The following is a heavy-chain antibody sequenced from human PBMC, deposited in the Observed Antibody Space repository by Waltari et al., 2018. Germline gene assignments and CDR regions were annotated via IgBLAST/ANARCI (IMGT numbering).Heavy chain of an antibody. J-gene: IGHJ4*02. CDR3: ARFIRGRYFDY. V-gene: IGHV4-59*01. Sequence: QVQLQESGPGLVKPSETLSLPCSVSGGSISSTLWMWMRQPPGKGLDGIGNIDYTGSTKYNPSLKSRLTISVDTSKTQFSLTLSSVIAADTAVYYCARFIRGRYFDYWGQGTLVTVSS. CDR1: GGSISSTL. D-gene: IGHD3-10*01. CDR2: IDYTGST.